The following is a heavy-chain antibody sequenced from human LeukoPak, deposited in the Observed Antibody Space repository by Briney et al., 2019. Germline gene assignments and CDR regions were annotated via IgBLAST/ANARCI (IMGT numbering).Heavy chain of an antibody. Sequence: ASVTVSFKASGYTFTVYYMHWVRQAPGQGLEWMGWINPNSGGTNYAQKFQGRVTMTRDTSISTAYMELSRLRSDDTAVYYCARGGAFSSSWYLDYWGQGTLVTVSS. CDR3: ARGGAFSSSWYLDY. CDR1: GYTFTVYY. V-gene: IGHV1-2*02. D-gene: IGHD6-13*01. CDR2: INPNSGGT. J-gene: IGHJ4*02.